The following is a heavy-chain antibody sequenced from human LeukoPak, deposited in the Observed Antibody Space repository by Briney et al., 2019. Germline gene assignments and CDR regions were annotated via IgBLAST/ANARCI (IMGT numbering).Heavy chain of an antibody. CDR1: PVSISTYY. J-gene: IGHJ5*02. Sequence: PSDTLSLTCTVSPVSISTYYWSWVRQPPGKGLEWLGYIHYSGSTNYNPSLKSRVTISVDTSKKQLSLMLRSVTAADTAVYYCARDIYGSGHGWFDTWGQGRLVTVSS. CDR2: IHYSGST. D-gene: IGHD3-10*01. CDR3: ARDIYGSGHGWFDT. V-gene: IGHV4-59*01.